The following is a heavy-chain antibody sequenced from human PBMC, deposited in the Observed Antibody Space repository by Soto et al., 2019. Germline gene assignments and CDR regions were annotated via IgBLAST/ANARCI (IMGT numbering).Heavy chain of an antibody. Sequence: TLSLTCAVSGGCISSGGYSWSWIRQPPGKGLEWIGYIYHSGSTYYNPSLKSRVTISVDRSKNQFSLKLSSVTAADTAVYYCASEDMTTVTSGSFDIWGQGTMVTVSS. D-gene: IGHD4-17*01. CDR3: ASEDMTTVTSGSFDI. V-gene: IGHV4-30-2*01. CDR2: IYHSGST. CDR1: GGCISSGGYS. J-gene: IGHJ3*02.